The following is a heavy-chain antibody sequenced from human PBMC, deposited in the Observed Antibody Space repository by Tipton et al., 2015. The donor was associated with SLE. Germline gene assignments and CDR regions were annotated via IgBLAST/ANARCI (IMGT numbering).Heavy chain of an antibody. CDR3: ARTLGYKYFFDH. CDR2: INHRGLT. J-gene: IGHJ4*02. Sequence: TLSLTCLVSVGTFIDYDWAWVRQPPGKGLEWIGQINHRGLTKYSQSLKGRVTLSVDTSKKQLSLRLTSLTAADTAVFYCARTLGYKYFFDHWGQGTLVPVSS. D-gene: IGHD5-18*01. V-gene: IGHV4-34*10. CDR1: VGTFIDYD.